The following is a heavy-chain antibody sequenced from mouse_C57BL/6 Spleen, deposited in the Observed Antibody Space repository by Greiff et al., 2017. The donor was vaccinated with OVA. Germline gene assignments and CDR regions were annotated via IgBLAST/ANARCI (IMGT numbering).Heavy chain of an antibody. V-gene: IGHV5-17*01. J-gene: IGHJ3*01. D-gene: IGHD2-4*01. CDR3: ARRDYDGGFAY. CDR2: ISSGSSTI. Sequence: EVQLKESGGGLVKPGGSLKLSCAASGFTFSDYGMHWVRQAPEKGLEWVAYISSGSSTIYYADTVKGRFTISRDNAKNTLFLQMTSLRSEDTAMYYCARRDYDGGFAYWGQGTLVTVSA. CDR1: GFTFSDYG.